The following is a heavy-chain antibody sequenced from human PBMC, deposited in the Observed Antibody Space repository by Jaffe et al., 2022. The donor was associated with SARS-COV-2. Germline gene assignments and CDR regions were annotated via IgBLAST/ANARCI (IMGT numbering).Heavy chain of an antibody. CDR3: AKAFEGLLEGDAFDI. J-gene: IGHJ3*02. CDR2: ISWNSGSI. CDR1: GFTFDDYA. V-gene: IGHV3-9*01. Sequence: EVQLVESGGGLVQPGRSLRLSCAASGFTFDDYAMHWVRQAPGKGLEWVSGISWNSGSIGYADSVKGRFTISRDNAKNSLYLQMNSLRAEDTALYYCAKAFEGLLEGDAFDIWGQGTMVTVSS. D-gene: IGHD1-26*01.